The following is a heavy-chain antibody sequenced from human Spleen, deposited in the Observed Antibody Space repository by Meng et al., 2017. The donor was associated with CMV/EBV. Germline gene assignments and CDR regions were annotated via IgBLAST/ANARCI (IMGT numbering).Heavy chain of an antibody. V-gene: IGHV4-4*02. J-gene: IGHJ5*02. CDR3: ARGDPTHWFDP. Sequence: LTCTISGDSIIRSSWWSWLRQPPGKGLEWIGETYFSGSTNYNPSLKSRVTISVDKPKNQFSLNLSPVTAADTAVYYCARGDPTHWFDPWGQGTLVTVSS. CDR1: GDSIIRSSW. CDR2: TYFSGST.